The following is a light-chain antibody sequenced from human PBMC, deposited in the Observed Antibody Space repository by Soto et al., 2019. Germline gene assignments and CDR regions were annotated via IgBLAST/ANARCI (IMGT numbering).Light chain of an antibody. CDR2: GAS. Sequence: VLPQSPDTLSLSPGDRATLSCRASQSVRNTFLAWYQQKPGQAPRLLIYGASKRAAGIPERFSGSASGTEFTRTISRLEPDDSAVYYCQQYHDSPMNTFGQGTKLQIK. CDR1: QSVRNTF. V-gene: IGKV3-20*01. J-gene: IGKJ2*01. CDR3: QQYHDSPMNT.